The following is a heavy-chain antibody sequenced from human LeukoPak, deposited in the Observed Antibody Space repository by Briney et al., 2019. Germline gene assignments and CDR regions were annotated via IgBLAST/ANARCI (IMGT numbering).Heavy chain of an antibody. J-gene: IGHJ5*02. D-gene: IGHD6-19*01. Sequence: GASVKVSCKASGYTFTSYGISWVRQAPGKGLEWMGGFDPEDGETIYAQKFQGRVTMTEDTSTDTAYMELSSLRSEDTAVYYCATGFRGYSSGWYFWNWFDPWGQGTLVTVSS. CDR1: GYTFTSYG. V-gene: IGHV1-24*01. CDR2: FDPEDGET. CDR3: ATGFRGYSSGWYFWNWFDP.